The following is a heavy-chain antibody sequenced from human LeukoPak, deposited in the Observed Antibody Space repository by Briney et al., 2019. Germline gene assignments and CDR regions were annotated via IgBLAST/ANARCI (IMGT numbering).Heavy chain of an antibody. V-gene: IGHV4-38-2*02. CDR1: GDSIGSHYY. J-gene: IGHJ4*02. CDR2: IYHSGTT. Sequence: SETLSLTCTVSGDSIGSHYYWAWIRQPPGKGLEWIGCIYHSGTTYYNPSLKSRVTISVDKSKNQFSLKLNSVTAADTAVYYCARDGILEAVDYWGQGALVTVSS. CDR3: ARDGILEAVDY. D-gene: IGHD1-26*01.